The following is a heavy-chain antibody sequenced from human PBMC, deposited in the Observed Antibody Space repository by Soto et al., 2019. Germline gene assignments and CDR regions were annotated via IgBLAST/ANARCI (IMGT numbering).Heavy chain of an antibody. J-gene: IGHJ6*02. D-gene: IGHD5-12*01. CDR1: GFTFSSYS. V-gene: IGHV3-48*02. CDR2: ISSSSSTI. Sequence: LRLSCAASGFTFSSYSMNWVRQAPGKGLEWVSYISSSSSTIYYADSVKGRFTISRDNAKNSLYLQMNSLRDEDTAVYYCAREGGVGVATIYYYYGMDVWGQGTTVTVSS. CDR3: AREGGVGVATIYYYYGMDV.